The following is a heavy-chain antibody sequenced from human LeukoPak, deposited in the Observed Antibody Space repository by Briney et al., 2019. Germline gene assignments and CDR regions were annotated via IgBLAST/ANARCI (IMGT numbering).Heavy chain of an antibody. CDR3: ATTYYYDSSGYYYDY. D-gene: IGHD3-22*01. V-gene: IGHV4-34*01. CDR2: INHSGST. CDR1: GGSLSGYY. Sequence: SETLSLTCAVYGGSLSGYYWSWIRQPPGKGLEWIGEINHSGSTNYNPSLKSRVTISVDTSKNQFSLKLSSVTAADTAVYYCATTYYYDSSGYYYDYWGQGTLVTVSS. J-gene: IGHJ4*02.